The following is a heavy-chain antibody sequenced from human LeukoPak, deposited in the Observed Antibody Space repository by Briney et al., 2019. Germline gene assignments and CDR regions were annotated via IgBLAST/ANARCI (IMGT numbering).Heavy chain of an antibody. CDR3: ASSYSNGWYDY. CDR1: GGSVSSGSYY. Sequence: SETLSLTCTVSGGSVSSGSYYWSWIRQPPGKGLEWIGYIYYSGSTNYNPSLKSRVTISVDTSKNQFSLKLSSVTAADTAVYYCASSYSNGWYDYWGQGTLVTVSS. D-gene: IGHD4-11*01. V-gene: IGHV4-61*01. J-gene: IGHJ4*02. CDR2: IYYSGST.